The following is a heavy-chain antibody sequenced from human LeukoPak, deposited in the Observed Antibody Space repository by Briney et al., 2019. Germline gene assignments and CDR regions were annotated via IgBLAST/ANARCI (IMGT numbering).Heavy chain of an antibody. CDR2: IYYSGST. J-gene: IGHJ4*02. Sequence: SETLSLTCAVYGGSFSGYYWGWIRQPPGKGPEWIGSIYYSGSTYYNPSLKSRVTISVDTSKNQFSLKLSSVTAADTAVYYCARPKSQYYSNYVDYWGQGTLVTVSS. CDR1: GGSFSGYY. D-gene: IGHD4-11*01. V-gene: IGHV4-39*01. CDR3: ARPKSQYYSNYVDY.